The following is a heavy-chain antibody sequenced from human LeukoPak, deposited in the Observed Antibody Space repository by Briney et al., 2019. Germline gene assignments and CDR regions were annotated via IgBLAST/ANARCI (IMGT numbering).Heavy chain of an antibody. J-gene: IGHJ4*02. V-gene: IGHV3-7*01. CDR3: AKDDYGEN. CDR2: IKQDGSER. D-gene: IGHD4-17*01. Sequence: GGSLRLSCAASGFTISNYWMTWVRLAPGKGLEWVAIIKQDGSERYYVDSVKGRFTVSRDNAKNSLYLQMNSLRAEDTAVYYCAKDDYGENWGQGTLVTVSS. CDR1: GFTISNYW.